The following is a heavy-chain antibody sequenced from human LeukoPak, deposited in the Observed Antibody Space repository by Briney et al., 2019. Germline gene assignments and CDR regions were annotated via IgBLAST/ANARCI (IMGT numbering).Heavy chain of an antibody. CDR2: ISYNGGNK. V-gene: IGHV3-30*18. J-gene: IGHJ4*02. Sequence: GGSLRLSCAASGFTFSSYSMNWVRQAPGKGLEWVAIISYNGGNKYYVDSVQGRFTISRDNSQNTLYLQMNSLRPEDTAVYYCAEDLERYSSGGRGSLDYWGQGALVTVSS. D-gene: IGHD3-16*01. CDR3: AEDLERYSSGGRGSLDY. CDR1: GFTFSSYS.